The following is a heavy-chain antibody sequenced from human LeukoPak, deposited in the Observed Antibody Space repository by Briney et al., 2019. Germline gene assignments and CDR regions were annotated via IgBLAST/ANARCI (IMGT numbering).Heavy chain of an antibody. CDR1: GFTFSSYG. V-gene: IGHV3-33*01. CDR3: TRDANYYAPLY. Sequence: GGSLRLSCAASGFTFSSYGMHWVRQAPGKGLEWVAVTWYDGNNKYYGDSVKGRFTISRDNSKNTLYLQMNSLRAEDTAVYYCTRDANYYAPLYWGQGTWSPSPQ. CDR2: TWYDGNNK. D-gene: IGHD3-10*01. J-gene: IGHJ4*02.